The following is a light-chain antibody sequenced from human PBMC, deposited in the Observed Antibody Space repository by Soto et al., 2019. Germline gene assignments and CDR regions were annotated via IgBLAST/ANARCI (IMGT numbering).Light chain of an antibody. CDR2: EGS. CDR1: SSDVGSYKL. CDR3: CSYAGSSTFPYV. J-gene: IGLJ1*01. V-gene: IGLV2-23*03. Sequence: QSALTQPASVSGSPGQSITIPCTGTSSDVGSYKLVSWYQQHPGKAPKLMIYEGSKRPSGVSNRFSGSKSGNTASLTISGLQAEDEADYYCCSYAGSSTFPYVFGTGTKVTVL.